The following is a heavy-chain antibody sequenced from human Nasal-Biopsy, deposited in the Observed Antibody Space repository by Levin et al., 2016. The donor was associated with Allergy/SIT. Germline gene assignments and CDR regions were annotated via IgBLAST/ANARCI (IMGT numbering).Heavy chain of an antibody. CDR3: ARARRASYFAFDI. CDR2: LNYDGIST. V-gene: IGHV3-74*03. J-gene: IGHJ3*02. D-gene: IGHD2-8*01. CDR1: GFSFRIYG. Sequence: GESLKISCAASGFSFRIYGMHWVRQAPGQGLVWVSHLNYDGISTTYADSVRGRFTLSRDHAKNTLYMQLDSLRAEDTAVYYCARARRASYFAFDIWGQGTVVTVSS.